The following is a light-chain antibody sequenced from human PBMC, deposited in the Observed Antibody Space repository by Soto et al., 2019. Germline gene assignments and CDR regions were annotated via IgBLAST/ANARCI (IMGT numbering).Light chain of an antibody. CDR3: QQSYRTPT. Sequence: DIQMTQSPSSLSASVGDRVTITCQASQDISNYLNWYQQKPGKAPKLLIYDASTLQSGVPSRFSGSGSGTDYTLTISSLQPEDFATYYCQQSYRTPTFGQGTRLEIK. J-gene: IGKJ5*01. CDR1: QDISNY. V-gene: IGKV1-39*01. CDR2: DAS.